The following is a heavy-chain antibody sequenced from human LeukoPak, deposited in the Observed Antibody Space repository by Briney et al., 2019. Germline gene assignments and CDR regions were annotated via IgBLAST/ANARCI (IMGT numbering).Heavy chain of an antibody. J-gene: IGHJ4*02. CDR3: ARGGDHYYDSSGYYRSFDY. CDR2: ISAYNDNT. D-gene: IGHD3-22*01. CDR1: GGTFSSYA. Sequence: ASVKVSCKASGGTFSSYAISWVRQAPGQGLEWMGWISAYNDNTHYAQKLQGRVTMTTDTSTSTAYMELRSLRSDDTAVYYCARGGDHYYDSSGYYRSFDYWGQGTLVTVSS. V-gene: IGHV1-18*01.